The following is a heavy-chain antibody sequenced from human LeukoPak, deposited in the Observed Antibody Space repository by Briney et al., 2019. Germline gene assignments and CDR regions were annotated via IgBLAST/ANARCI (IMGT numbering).Heavy chain of an antibody. D-gene: IGHD2-15*01. Sequence: AGGSLRLSCAASGFSVSGDNMSWVRQAPGKGLEWVSVTYTDGNTYYADSVKGRFTASRDSSKNMLYLQMNSLRAEDTAVYYCARAVRSCSATRCISINSFDYWGQGTLVAVSS. CDR3: ARAVRSCSATRCISINSFDY. J-gene: IGHJ4*02. CDR1: GFSVSGDN. V-gene: IGHV3-53*01. CDR2: TYTDGNT.